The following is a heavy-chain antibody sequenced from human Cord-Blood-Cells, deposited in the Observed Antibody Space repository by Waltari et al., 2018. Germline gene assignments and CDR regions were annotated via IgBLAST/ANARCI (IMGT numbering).Heavy chain of an antibody. J-gene: IGHJ5*02. CDR1: GGTFSSYA. Sequence: SGAEVKKPGSSVKVSCKASGGTFSSYAISWVRQAPGQGLEWMGGIIPIFGTANYAQKFQGRVTITADESTSTAYMELSSLRSEDTAVYYCVRDRVADYGDYWFDPWGQGTLVTVSS. CDR2: IIPIFGTA. CDR3: VRDRVADYGDYWFDP. D-gene: IGHD4-17*01. V-gene: IGHV1-69*01.